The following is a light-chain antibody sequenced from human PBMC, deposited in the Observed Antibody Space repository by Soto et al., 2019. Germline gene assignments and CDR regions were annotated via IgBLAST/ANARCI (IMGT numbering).Light chain of an antibody. CDR2: ANS. V-gene: IGLV1-40*01. Sequence: QSVLTQPPSVSGAPGQRVTISCTGSSSNIGAGYDVHWYQQLPGRSPKLLIYANSNRPSGVPDRSSGSKSGTSASLAITGLQAEDEADYYCQSYDSSPSGSRVFGGGTKLTVL. CDR1: SSNIGAGYD. J-gene: IGLJ2*01. CDR3: QSYDSSPSGSRV.